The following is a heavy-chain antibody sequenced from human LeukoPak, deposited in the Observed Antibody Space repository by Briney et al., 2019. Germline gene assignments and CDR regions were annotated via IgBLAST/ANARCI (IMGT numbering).Heavy chain of an antibody. J-gene: IGHJ3*01. Sequence: GASVKVSCKASRVTFSSYSVSWVRQAPGQGPEWMGRIIPVFGTANYAQQFHGRVVITADESTSPVHMEMSSLRSDDTAMYYCARGPRATYYYDSSGFDGAFEVWGQGTMVTVSS. CDR1: RVTFSSYS. CDR3: ARGPRATYYYDSSGFDGAFEV. V-gene: IGHV1-69*15. D-gene: IGHD3-22*01. CDR2: IIPVFGTA.